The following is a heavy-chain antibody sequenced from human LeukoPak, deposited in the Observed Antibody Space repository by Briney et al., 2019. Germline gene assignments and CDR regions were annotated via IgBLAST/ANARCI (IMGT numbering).Heavy chain of an antibody. CDR3: VTLWSASYVY. V-gene: IGHV3-13*01. Sequence: GGSLRLSCVASGFTFSSYDMHWVRRASGKSLEWVSAIGTAGDTYYAGSVKGRFTISRENAKNSLYLHMSSLRAGDTAVYYCVTLWSASYVYWGQGALVTVSS. J-gene: IGHJ4*02. D-gene: IGHD3-3*01. CDR1: GFTFSSYD. CDR2: IGTAGDT.